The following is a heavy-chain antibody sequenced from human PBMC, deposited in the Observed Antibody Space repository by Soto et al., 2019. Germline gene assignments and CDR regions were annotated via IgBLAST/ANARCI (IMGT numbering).Heavy chain of an antibody. CDR3: ARDALVGHMDTTSRYSSRLYDY. J-gene: IGHJ4*01. Sequence: GAPAEVSCKDCGDGITCCSLRWLRQAHEQRLEWMGWINAGNGNTKYSQKFQGRVTITRDTSASTAYMELSSLRSEDTAVYYCARDALVGHMDTTSRYSSRLYDYWGHGTLVTVSS. D-gene: IGHD6-13*01. CDR2: INAGNGNT. V-gene: IGHV1-3*01. CDR1: GDGITCCS.